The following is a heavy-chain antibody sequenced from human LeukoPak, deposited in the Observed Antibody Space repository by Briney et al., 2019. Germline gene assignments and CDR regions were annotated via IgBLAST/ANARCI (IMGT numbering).Heavy chain of an antibody. CDR2: ISSNGGST. Sequence: GGFLRLSCSASGFTFSSYAMHWVRQAPGKGLEYVSAISSNGGSTYYADSVKGRFTISRDNSKNTLYLQMSSLRAEDTAVYYCVKGHLIAAAEEDWFDPWGQGTLVTVSS. V-gene: IGHV3-64D*06. J-gene: IGHJ5*02. D-gene: IGHD6-13*01. CDR3: VKGHLIAAAEEDWFDP. CDR1: GFTFSSYA.